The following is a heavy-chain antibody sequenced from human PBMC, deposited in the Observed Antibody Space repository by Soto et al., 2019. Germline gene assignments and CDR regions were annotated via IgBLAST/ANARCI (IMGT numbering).Heavy chain of an antibody. V-gene: IGHV1-8*01. D-gene: IGHD3-16*01. CDR1: GDTFTSYD. CDR3: ASFQVMYAYYYYGMDV. CDR2: MNPNSGNT. Sequence: ASLKVSCKASGDTFTSYDINWVRQATGQGLEWMGWMNPNSGNTGYAQKFQGRVTMTRNTSISTAYMELSSLRSEDTAVYYCASFQVMYAYYYYGMDVWGQGTTVTV. J-gene: IGHJ6*02.